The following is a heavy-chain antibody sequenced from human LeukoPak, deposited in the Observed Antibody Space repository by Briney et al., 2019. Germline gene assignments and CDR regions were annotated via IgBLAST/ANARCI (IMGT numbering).Heavy chain of an antibody. Sequence: GASVNVSCKASGYSFTDYYVHWVRQAPRQGLEWMAIINPAVGATIYAQKFQGRVTVTGDSSTSIVYLELSGLRSDDTARYYCARDLLRGSYYTPDYWGQGTLVTVSS. V-gene: IGHV1-46*01. J-gene: IGHJ4*02. D-gene: IGHD1-26*01. CDR2: INPAVGAT. CDR3: ARDLLRGSYYTPDY. CDR1: GYSFTDYY.